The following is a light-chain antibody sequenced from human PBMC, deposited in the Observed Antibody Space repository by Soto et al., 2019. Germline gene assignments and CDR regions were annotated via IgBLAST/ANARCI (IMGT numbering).Light chain of an antibody. CDR2: DAS. V-gene: IGKV3-11*01. CDR3: QQRGNSLT. CDR1: QSVSSY. J-gene: IGKJ4*01. Sequence: EIVLTQSPATLSLSPGERATLSCRASQSVSSYLAWYQQKPGQAPRLLIYDASNRATGIPARFSGSGSGTDFTLTISRLAPEDFAVYYCQQRGNSLTFGGGTKVEIK.